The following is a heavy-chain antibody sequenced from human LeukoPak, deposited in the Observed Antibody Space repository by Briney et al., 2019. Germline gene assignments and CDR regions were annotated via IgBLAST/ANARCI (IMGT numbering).Heavy chain of an antibody. CDR2: ISSSSIHV. V-gene: IGHV3-21*01. D-gene: IGHD3-10*01. J-gene: IGHJ3*01. CDR3: ARNHYYVPGSSDT. Sequence: PGGSLRLSCAGSGFIFGTYSMNWVRQAPGKGLEWVSSISSSSIHVNYADSVKGRFTISRDNAKNSLYLQMNSLRGEDTAVYYCARNHYYVPGSSDTWGQGTIVTVSS. CDR1: GFIFGTYS.